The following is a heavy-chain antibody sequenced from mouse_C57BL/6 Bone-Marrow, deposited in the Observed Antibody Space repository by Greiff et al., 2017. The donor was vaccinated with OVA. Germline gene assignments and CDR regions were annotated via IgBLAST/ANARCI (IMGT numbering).Heavy chain of an antibody. CDR1: GYSITSGYY. V-gene: IGHV3-6*01. CDR3: ARGLTGDY. D-gene: IGHD4-1*01. J-gene: IGHJ3*01. CDR2: ISYDGSN. Sequence: VQLKESGPGLVKPSQSLSLTCSVTGYSITSGYYWNWIRQFPGNQLEWMGYISYDGSNNYNPSLKNRISITRDTSKNQFFLKLNSVTTEDTATYYCARGLTGDYWGQGTLVTVSA.